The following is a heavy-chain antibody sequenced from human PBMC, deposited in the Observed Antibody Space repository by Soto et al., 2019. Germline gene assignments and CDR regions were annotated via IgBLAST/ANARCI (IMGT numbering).Heavy chain of an antibody. CDR3: ARVLDGSSWYNWFDP. V-gene: IGHV1-8*01. J-gene: IGHJ5*02. Sequence: QVQLVQSGAEVKKPGASVKVSCKASGYTFTSYDINWVRQATGQGLEWMGWMNPNSGNTGYAQKFQGRVTMXXNXSXTTAYMELSSLRSEDTAVYYCARVLDGSSWYNWFDPWGQGTLVTVSS. CDR2: MNPNSGNT. CDR1: GYTFTSYD. D-gene: IGHD6-13*01.